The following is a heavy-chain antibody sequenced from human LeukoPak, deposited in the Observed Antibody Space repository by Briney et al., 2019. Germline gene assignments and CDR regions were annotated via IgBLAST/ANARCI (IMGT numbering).Heavy chain of an antibody. D-gene: IGHD2-15*01. J-gene: IGHJ4*02. CDR1: GFTFSRYW. CDR3: ARAREAPANVFPDH. Sequence: PGGSLRLSCAASGFTFSRYWMTWVRQSPGEGLEWVANINQDGSEKYYGDSVTGRFTISRDNAENSLFLQMNSLRADDTGVYYCARAREAPANVFPDHWGQGVVVTVSS. V-gene: IGHV3-7*01. CDR2: INQDGSEK.